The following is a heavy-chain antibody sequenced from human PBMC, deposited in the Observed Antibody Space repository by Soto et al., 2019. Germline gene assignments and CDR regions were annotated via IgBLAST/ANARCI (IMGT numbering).Heavy chain of an antibody. CDR2: INSDGSST. D-gene: IGHD6-13*01. Sequence: PGWSLRLSCASSGFTFSSYWMHWVRQAPGKGLVWVSRINSDGSSTSYADSVKGRFTISRDNAKNTLYLQMNSLRAEDTAVYYCARVRLGGIAAFDPWGQGTLVTVSS. CDR1: GFTFSSYW. CDR3: ARVRLGGIAAFDP. J-gene: IGHJ5*02. V-gene: IGHV3-74*01.